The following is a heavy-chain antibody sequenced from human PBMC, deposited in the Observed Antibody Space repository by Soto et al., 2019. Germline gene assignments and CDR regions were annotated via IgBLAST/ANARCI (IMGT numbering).Heavy chain of an antibody. J-gene: IGHJ6*04. V-gene: IGHV4-61*01. D-gene: IGHD5-18*01. CDR2: IYYSGST. Sequence: SETLSLTCSVSCDYVSRGFYYWTWIRQSPVKGLEWIGNIYYSGSTEYNPSLTSRVTISFEMSRNQLSLTLTSVTAAASDVYFCARPRGNNHGVFESWRKGPRITVSS. CDR1: CDYVSRGFYY. CDR3: ARPRGNNHGVFES.